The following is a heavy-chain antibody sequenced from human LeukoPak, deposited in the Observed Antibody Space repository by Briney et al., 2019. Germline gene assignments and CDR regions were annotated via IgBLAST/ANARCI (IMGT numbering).Heavy chain of an antibody. J-gene: IGHJ4*02. V-gene: IGHV3-74*01. CDR1: GFTFSTYW. CDR3: AKFSMVRGVITTFDY. Sequence: GGSLRLSCAASGFTFSTYWMHWVRQVPGKGLVWVSRINSDETRINYADSVKGRFTISRDNSKNTLYLQMNSLRAEDTAVYYCAKFSMVRGVITTFDYWGQGTLVTVSS. D-gene: IGHD3-10*01. CDR2: INSDETRI.